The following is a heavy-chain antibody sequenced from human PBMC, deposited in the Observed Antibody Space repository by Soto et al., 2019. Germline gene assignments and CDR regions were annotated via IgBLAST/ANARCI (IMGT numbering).Heavy chain of an antibody. J-gene: IGHJ4*02. D-gene: IGHD3-22*01. CDR2: ISAYNGNT. V-gene: IGHV1-18*04. CDR1: GYTFTSYG. Sequence: ASVKVSCKASGYTFTSYGISWVRQAPGQGLEWMGWISAYNGNTNYAQKLQGRVTMTTDTSTSTAYMDLRSLRSDDTAVYYCARPHSSGYYPDYWGQGTLVTVSS. CDR3: ARPHSSGYYPDY.